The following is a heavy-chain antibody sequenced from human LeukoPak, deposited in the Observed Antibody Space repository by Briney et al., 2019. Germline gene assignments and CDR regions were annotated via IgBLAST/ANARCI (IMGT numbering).Heavy chain of an antibody. J-gene: IGHJ4*02. D-gene: IGHD1-1*01. CDR1: GVSISSSSYY. V-gene: IGHV4-30-2*01. CDR2: IYHSGST. CDR3: ARSRGTYYFDY. Sequence: IPSETLSLTCTVSGVSISSSSYYWSWIRQPPGKGLEWIGYIYHSGSTYYNPSLKSRVTISVDRSKNQFSLKLSSVTAADTAVYYCARSRGTYYFDYWGQGTLVTVSS.